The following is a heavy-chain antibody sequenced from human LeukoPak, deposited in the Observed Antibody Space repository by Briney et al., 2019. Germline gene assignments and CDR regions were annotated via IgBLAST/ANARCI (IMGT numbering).Heavy chain of an antibody. D-gene: IGHD6-6*01. J-gene: IGHJ5*02. V-gene: IGHV4-59*01. CDR3: ARGGIAARPDWFDP. CDR2: IYYSGST. Sequence: SETLSLTCTVSGGSISSYYWSWIRQPPGKGLEWVGYIYYSGSTNYNPSLKSRVTISVDTSKNQFSLKLSSVTAADTAVYYCARGGIAARPDWFDPWGQGTLVTVSS. CDR1: GGSISSYY.